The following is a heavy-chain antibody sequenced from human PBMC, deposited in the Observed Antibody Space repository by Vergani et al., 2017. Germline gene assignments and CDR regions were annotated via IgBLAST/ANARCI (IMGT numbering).Heavy chain of an antibody. V-gene: IGHV3-73*02. CDR3: FYDFWAGYDSGDV. D-gene: IGHD3/OR15-3a*01. CDR2: IRDKAYNYAT. Sequence: EVHLVESGGGLVQPGEPLKLPCATSGLTFSDSAIHWVRQTSGKGLEWIGRIRDKAYNYATVYAVSVKGRFTISRDDSKKTAYLQMNGLTTEDTAVYYCFYDFWAGYDSGDVWGKGTTVTVSS. J-gene: IGHJ6*04. CDR1: GLTFSDSA.